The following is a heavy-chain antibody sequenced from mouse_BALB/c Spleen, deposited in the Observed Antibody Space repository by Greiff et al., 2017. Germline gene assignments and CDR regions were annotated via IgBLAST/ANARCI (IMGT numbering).Heavy chain of an antibody. CDR2: IWGDGST. J-gene: IGHJ4*01. D-gene: IGHD2-4*01. CDR1: GFSLTGYG. Sequence: VNVVESGPGLVAPSQSLSITCTVSGFSLTGYGVNWVRQPPGKGLEWLGMIWGDGSTDYNSALKSRLSISKDNSKSQVFLKMNSLQTDDTARYYCARDLYDYDGYYAMDYWGQGTSVTVSS. V-gene: IGHV2-6-7*01. CDR3: ARDLYDYDGYYAMDY.